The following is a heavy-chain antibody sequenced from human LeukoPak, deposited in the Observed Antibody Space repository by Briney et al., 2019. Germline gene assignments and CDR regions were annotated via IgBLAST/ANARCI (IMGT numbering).Heavy chain of an antibody. V-gene: IGHV3-7*01. CDR2: IKQDGSEK. J-gene: IGHJ4*02. CDR1: GFTFSSNW. CDR3: ARELLDYYDSSGYSFDY. D-gene: IGHD3-22*01. Sequence: GGSLRLSCAASGFTFSSNWMSWVRQAPGKGLEWVANIKQDGSEKYYVDSVKGRFTISRDNAKNSLYLQMNSLRAEDTAVYYCARELLDYYDSSGYSFDYWGQGTLVTVSS.